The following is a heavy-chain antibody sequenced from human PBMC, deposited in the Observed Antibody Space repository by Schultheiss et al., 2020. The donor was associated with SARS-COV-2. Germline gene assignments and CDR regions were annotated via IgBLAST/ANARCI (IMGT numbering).Heavy chain of an antibody. CDR2: TYYRSKWYN. J-gene: IGHJ4*02. V-gene: IGHV6-1*01. Sequence: SETLSLTCAISGDSVSSNSAAWNWIRQSPSRGLEWLGRTYYRSKWYNDYAVSVKSRITINPDTSKNQFSLQLNSVTAADTAVYYCARLDTGDYGDYVTLRYYFDYWGQGTRVTVSS. CDR3: ARLDTGDYGDYVTLRYYFDY. D-gene: IGHD4-17*01. CDR1: GDSVSSNSAA.